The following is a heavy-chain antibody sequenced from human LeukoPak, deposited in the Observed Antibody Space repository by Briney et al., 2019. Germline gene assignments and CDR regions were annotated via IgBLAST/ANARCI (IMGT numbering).Heavy chain of an antibody. V-gene: IGHV4-59*12. D-gene: IGHD7-27*01. J-gene: IGHJ4*02. CDR2: FSNSGTS. CDR3: ARGSNWGDY. CDR1: GGSISDYY. Sequence: SETLSLTCTVSGGSISDYYWSWIRQPPGKGLEWIGYFSNSGTSNQNPSLKSRVTMSVDTSKNQFSLKLSSVTAADTAVYYCARGSNWGDYWGQGALVTVSS.